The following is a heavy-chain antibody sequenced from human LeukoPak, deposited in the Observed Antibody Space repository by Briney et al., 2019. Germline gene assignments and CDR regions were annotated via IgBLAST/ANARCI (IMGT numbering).Heavy chain of an antibody. V-gene: IGHV4-39*07. D-gene: IGHD5-18*01. J-gene: IGHJ4*02. CDR3: ARRGGYSYRLNY. CDR2: INHRRST. CDR1: GGSIGSGRFY. Sequence: SETLSLTCSVSGGSIGSGRFYWGWVRQPPGKGLEWIGEINHRRSTNYNPSLTSRVTISVDTSKNRFSLKLSSVTAADTAVYYCARRGGYSYRLNYWGQGTLVTVSS.